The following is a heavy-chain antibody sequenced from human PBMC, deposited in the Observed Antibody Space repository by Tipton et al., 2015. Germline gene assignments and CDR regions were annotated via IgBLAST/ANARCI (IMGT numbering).Heavy chain of an antibody. V-gene: IGHV4-59*05. CDR1: GGSISNYF. CDR2: IYYSGST. Sequence: GLVKPSETLSLSCSVSGGSISNYFWGWIRQPPGKGLEWIGSIYYSGSTYYNPSLKSRVTISVDTSKNQFSLKLSSVTAADTAVYYCACQDYDSLTRDYQTVDYWGQGTLVTVSS. J-gene: IGHJ4*02. CDR3: ACQDYDSLTRDYQTVDY. D-gene: IGHD3-9*01.